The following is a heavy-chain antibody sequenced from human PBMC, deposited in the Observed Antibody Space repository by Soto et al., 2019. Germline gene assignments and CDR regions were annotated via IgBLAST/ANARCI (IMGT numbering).Heavy chain of an antibody. CDR3: ARDERRDSSGWYVY. Sequence: ASVKVSCKASGYTFTSYAMYWVRQAPGQRLEWMGWINAGNGNTKYSQKFQGRVTITRDTSASTAYTELSSLRSEDTAVYYCARDERRDSSGWYVYWGQGTLVTVSS. D-gene: IGHD6-19*01. J-gene: IGHJ4*02. CDR2: INAGNGNT. V-gene: IGHV1-3*01. CDR1: GYTFTSYA.